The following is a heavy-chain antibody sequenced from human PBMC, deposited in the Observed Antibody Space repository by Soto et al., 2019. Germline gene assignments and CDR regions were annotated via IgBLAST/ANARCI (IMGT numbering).Heavy chain of an antibody. CDR3: VRACDRAQCPYCFGL. CDR1: GFTFSSFW. J-gene: IGHJ4*02. CDR2: IKQDGNDK. Sequence: PGGSLRLSCAASGFTFSSFWMSWVRQAPGRGLEWVANIKQDGNDKFHMDSVKGRFTISRDNAKNSLYLQMNSLRAEDTAVYYCVRACDRAQCPYCFGLWGRGTVVTVS. D-gene: IGHD2-21*01. V-gene: IGHV3-7*01.